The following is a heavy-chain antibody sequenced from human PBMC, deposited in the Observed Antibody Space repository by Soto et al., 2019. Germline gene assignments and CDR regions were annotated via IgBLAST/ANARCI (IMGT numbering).Heavy chain of an antibody. D-gene: IGHD2-8*01. J-gene: IGHJ4*02. CDR3: ARDQSVDIVLMVYAANFDY. CDR2: ISAYNGNT. V-gene: IGHV1-18*01. CDR1: GYTFTSYG. Sequence: SVKVSCKASGYTFTSYGISWVRQAPGQGLEWMGWISAYNGNTNYAQKLQGRVTMTTDTSTSTAYMELRSLRSDDTAVYYCARDQSVDIVLMVYAANFDYWGQGTLVTVS.